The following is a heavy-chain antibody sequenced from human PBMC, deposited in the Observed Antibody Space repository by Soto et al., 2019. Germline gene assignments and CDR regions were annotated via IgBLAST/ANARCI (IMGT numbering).Heavy chain of an antibody. CDR3: ARAAMGGSSWPFDY. V-gene: IGHV4-4*02. CDR2: IYHSGST. Sequence: QVQLQESGPGLVKPSGTLSLTCAVSGGSISSSNWWSWVRQPPGKGLEWIGEIYHSGSTNYNPSLNSRVTISVDKSKTQFSLKLNSVTAADTAVYYCARAAMGGSSWPFDYWGQGTLVTVSS. CDR1: GGSISSSNW. J-gene: IGHJ4*02. D-gene: IGHD6-13*01.